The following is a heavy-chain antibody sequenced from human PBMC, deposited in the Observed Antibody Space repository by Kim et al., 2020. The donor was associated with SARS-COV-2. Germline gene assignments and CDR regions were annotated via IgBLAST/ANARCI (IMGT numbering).Heavy chain of an antibody. CDR1: GGSFSGYY. CDR2: INHSGST. D-gene: IGHD4-17*01. Sequence: SETLSLTCAAYGGSFSGYYWSWIRQPPGKGLEWIGEINHSGSTNYNPSLKSRVTISVDTSKNQFSLKLSSVTAADTAVYYCARGRGGTTVVTLGLGYYYYYGMDVWGQGNTVTVSS. J-gene: IGHJ6*02. CDR3: ARGRGGTTVVTLGLGYYYYYGMDV. V-gene: IGHV4-34*01.